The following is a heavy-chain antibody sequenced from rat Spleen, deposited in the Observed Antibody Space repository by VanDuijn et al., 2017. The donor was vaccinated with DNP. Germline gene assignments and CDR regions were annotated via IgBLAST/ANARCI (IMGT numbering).Heavy chain of an antibody. Sequence: EVQLVESGGDLVQPGRSLKLSCVASGFTFRDYYMAWVRQVPTKGLEWVAYISYDGGRNYNGDSVKGRFTISRDNAKSTLYLQINSLRSEDMATYYCARHVLPLRVWDYWGQGVMVTVSS. CDR2: ISYDGGRN. J-gene: IGHJ2*01. CDR1: GFTFRDYY. V-gene: IGHV5-22*01. D-gene: IGHD1-4*01. CDR3: ARHVLPLRVWDY.